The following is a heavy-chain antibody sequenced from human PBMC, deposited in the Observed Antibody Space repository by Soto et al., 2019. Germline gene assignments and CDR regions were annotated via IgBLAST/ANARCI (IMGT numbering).Heavy chain of an antibody. CDR1: GFSLSTSGVG. V-gene: IGHV2-5*02. CDR3: AHYGDYRTAFEI. Sequence: QITLKESGPTLVKPTQTLTLTCTFSGFSLSTSGVGVGWIRQPPGKALEWLALIYWDADKRYSPSLKRRLTITKDTSKNHVVLTMTYMDPVDTATYYCAHYGDYRTAFEIWGQGTMVTVSS. CDR2: IYWDADK. D-gene: IGHD4-17*01. J-gene: IGHJ3*02.